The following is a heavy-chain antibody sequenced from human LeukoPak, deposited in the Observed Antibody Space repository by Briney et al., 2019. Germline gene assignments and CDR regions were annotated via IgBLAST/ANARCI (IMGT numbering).Heavy chain of an antibody. Sequence: SETLSLTCAVYGGSFSGYYWSWIRQPPGKGLEWIGEINHSGSTNYNPSLKSRVTISVDTSKNQFSLKLSSVTAADTVVYYCARGRDAKDCSSTSCPLLHSFDYWGQGTLVTVSS. CDR2: INHSGST. CDR3: ARGRDAKDCSSTSCPLLHSFDY. V-gene: IGHV4-34*01. J-gene: IGHJ4*02. CDR1: GGSFSGYY. D-gene: IGHD2-2*01.